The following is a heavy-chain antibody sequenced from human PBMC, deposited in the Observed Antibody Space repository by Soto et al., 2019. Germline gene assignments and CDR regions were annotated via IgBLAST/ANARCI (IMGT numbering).Heavy chain of an antibody. D-gene: IGHD6-19*01. J-gene: IGHJ3*02. CDR1: GYNFTSYG. Sequence: QVQLVQSGADVTKPGASVKVSCKASGYNFTSYGISWVRQAPGQGLEWMGWISPHNDRTKYARRFQDRVTMTTETPTSTVYMELGILRSDYTAVYYCARDLYYSSGRYFDHDAFDIWGQGKVVTVSS. CDR2: ISPHNDRT. V-gene: IGHV1-18*01. CDR3: ARDLYYSSGRYFDHDAFDI.